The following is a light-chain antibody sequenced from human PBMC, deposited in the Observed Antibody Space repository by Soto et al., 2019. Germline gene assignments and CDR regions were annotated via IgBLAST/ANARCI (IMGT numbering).Light chain of an antibody. CDR1: SSDVGGYNY. J-gene: IGLJ2*01. CDR3: SSNTRRSPLV. CDR2: DVS. Sequence: QSALTQPASVSGSPGQSITISCTGTSSDVGGYNYVSWYQQHPGKVPKLMIFDVSNRPSGVSDRFSGSKSGNTASLTISGLQAEDEADYFLSSNTRRSPLVFGGGTKLTVL. V-gene: IGLV2-14*01.